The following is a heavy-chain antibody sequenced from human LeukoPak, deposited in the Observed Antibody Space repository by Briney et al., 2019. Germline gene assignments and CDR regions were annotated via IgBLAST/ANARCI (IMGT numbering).Heavy chain of an antibody. CDR2: IIPILGIA. CDR1: GGTFSSYT. V-gene: IGHV1-69*10. CDR3: ARAAAYCGGDCYSGSLNYYGMDV. J-gene: IGHJ6*02. D-gene: IGHD2-21*02. Sequence: ASVKVSCKASGGTFSSYTISWVRQAPGQGLEWMGGIIPILGIANYAQKFQGRVTITADKSTSTAYMELSSLRSEDTAVYYCARAAAYCGGDCYSGSLNYYGMDVWGQGTTVTVSS.